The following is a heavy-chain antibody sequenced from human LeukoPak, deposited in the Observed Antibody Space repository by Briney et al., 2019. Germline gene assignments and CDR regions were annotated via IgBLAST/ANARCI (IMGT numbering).Heavy chain of an antibody. J-gene: IGHJ6*03. V-gene: IGHV1-2*02. CDR3: ARDRWYCSSTSCYARYYYYYMDV. Sequence: ASVKVSCKASGYTFTGYYMHWVRQPPAQGREWMGWINPNSGGTNYAQKFQGRVTMTRDTSISTAYMELSRLRSDDTAVYYCARDRWYCSSTSCYARYYYYYMDVWGKGTTVTVSS. CDR1: GYTFTGYY. CDR2: INPNSGGT. D-gene: IGHD2-2*01.